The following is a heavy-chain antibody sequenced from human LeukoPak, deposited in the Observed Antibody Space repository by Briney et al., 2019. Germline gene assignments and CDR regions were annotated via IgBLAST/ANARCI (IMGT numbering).Heavy chain of an antibody. D-gene: IGHD3-3*01. Sequence: GGSLRLSCIASGFTFRNYPMTWVRQAPGKGLEWVGNINQDGSVKHYVGSVRGRFTISRDNARNSVYLQMSALRVEDTAVYYCTRDFVFWGQGSLVTASS. CDR2: INQDGSVK. CDR3: TRDFVF. J-gene: IGHJ4*02. CDR1: GFTFRNYP. V-gene: IGHV3-7*01.